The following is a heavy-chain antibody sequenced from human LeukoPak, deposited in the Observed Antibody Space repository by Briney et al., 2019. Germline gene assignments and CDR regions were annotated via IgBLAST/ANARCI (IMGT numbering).Heavy chain of an antibody. CDR1: GGSISSYY. Sequence: PSETLSLTCTVSGGSISSYYWSWIRQPLGKGLEWIGYIYYSGSTNYNPSLKSRVTISVDTSKNQFSLKLTSVTTADTAVYYCAGEDYFDSSGYASWRFDIWGQGTMVTVSS. V-gene: IGHV4-59*01. D-gene: IGHD3-22*01. J-gene: IGHJ3*02. CDR3: AGEDYFDSSGYASWRFDI. CDR2: IYYSGST.